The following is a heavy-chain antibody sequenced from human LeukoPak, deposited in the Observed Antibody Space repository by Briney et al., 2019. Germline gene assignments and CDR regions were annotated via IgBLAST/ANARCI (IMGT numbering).Heavy chain of an antibody. V-gene: IGHV3-30*18. CDR1: GFTFSRNG. Sequence: GGSLRLSCAASGFTFSRNGVHWVRQAPGKGLEWVAVISNDGSNKYYADSVKGRFTISRDNSKNTLYLQMNSLRVEDTAVYYCAKDSDYGPDGGFHFYFYGMDVWGQGTTVTVSS. CDR3: AKDSDYGPDGGFHFYFYGMDV. CDR2: ISNDGSNK. D-gene: IGHD4-17*01. J-gene: IGHJ6*02.